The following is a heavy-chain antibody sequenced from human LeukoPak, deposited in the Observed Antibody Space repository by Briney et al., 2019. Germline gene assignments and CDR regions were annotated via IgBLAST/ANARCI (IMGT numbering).Heavy chain of an antibody. D-gene: IGHD5-12*01. V-gene: IGHV3-74*01. Sequence: GGSLRLSCAASGFSFSNYWMHWVRQAPGKGLVWVSRMNTDGSTTNYADSVKGRFTISRDNAKNTLYLQMNSLRAEDTAVYYCASGGYGYSGPAFFWGQGTLVTVSS. J-gene: IGHJ4*02. CDR2: MNTDGSTT. CDR3: ASGGYGYSGPAFF. CDR1: GFSFSNYW.